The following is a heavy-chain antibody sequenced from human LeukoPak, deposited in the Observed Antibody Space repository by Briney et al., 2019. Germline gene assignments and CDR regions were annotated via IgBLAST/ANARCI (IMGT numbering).Heavy chain of an antibody. CDR2: INRRGNT. CDR3: ARSYYGSGSYYNWFVP. D-gene: IGHD3-10*01. V-gene: IGHV4-34*01. CDR1: GGSLSGAFSSYF. J-gene: IGHJ5*02. Sequence: PSETLSLTCVVSGGSLSGAFSSYFWTWIRQPPGKGLEWIGEINRRGNTNYNPSLKSRVTMSVDTSKNDLSLELTSLTAADTAVYYCARSYYGSGSYYNWFVPWGEGTLVTVSS.